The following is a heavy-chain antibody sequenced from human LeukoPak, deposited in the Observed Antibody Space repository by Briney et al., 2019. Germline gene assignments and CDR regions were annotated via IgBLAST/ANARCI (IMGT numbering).Heavy chain of an antibody. V-gene: IGHV3-23*01. J-gene: IGHJ4*02. D-gene: IGHD3-16*01. CDR3: AKDGGQEVDY. CDR2: ISGSGDST. CDR1: GFTFSSYA. Sequence: PGGSLRLSCAASGFTFSSYAMRWVRRAPGKGLEWVSSISGSGDSTYNADSVKGRFTISRDKSKNTLYLQMNSLRADDTAVYYCAKDGGQEVDYWGQGTLVTVSS.